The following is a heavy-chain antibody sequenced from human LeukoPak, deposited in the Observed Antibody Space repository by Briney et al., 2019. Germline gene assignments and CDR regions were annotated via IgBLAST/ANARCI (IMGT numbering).Heavy chain of an antibody. D-gene: IGHD2-2*01. CDR3: ASSAGACSSTSCYVLSFDY. V-gene: IGHV1-2*02. CDR1: GYTFTGYY. Sequence: ASMKVSCKASGYTFTGYYMHWVRQAPGQGLEWMGWINPNSGGTNYAQKFQGRVTMTRDTSISTAYMELSRLRSDDTAVYYCASSAGACSSTSCYVLSFDYWGQGTLVTVSS. CDR2: INPNSGGT. J-gene: IGHJ4*02.